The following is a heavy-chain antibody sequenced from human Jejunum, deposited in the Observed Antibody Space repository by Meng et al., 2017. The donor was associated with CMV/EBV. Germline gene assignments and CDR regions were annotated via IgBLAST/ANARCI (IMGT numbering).Heavy chain of an antibody. CDR1: GLSSISSGVG. Sequence: QITLKEPGPTLVKPTQTLTLTCAFSGLSSISSGVGVGWIRQPPGKALEWLALIYWDDDKRYSPSLRSRLTITKDTSKNEVVLTMTNMDPVDTGTYYCAHFVGGYYPSRPDYWGQGTLVTVSS. V-gene: IGHV2-5*02. D-gene: IGHD1-26*01. CDR2: IYWDDDK. J-gene: IGHJ4*02. CDR3: AHFVGGYYPSRPDY.